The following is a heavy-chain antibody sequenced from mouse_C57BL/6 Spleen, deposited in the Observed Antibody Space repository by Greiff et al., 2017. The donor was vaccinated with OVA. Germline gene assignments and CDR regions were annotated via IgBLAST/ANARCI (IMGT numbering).Heavy chain of an antibody. CDR3: AGMEYYFDY. J-gene: IGHJ2*01. V-gene: IGHV5-17*01. CDR1: GFTFSDYG. Sequence: VTLVESGGGLVKPGGSLKLSCAASGFTFSDYGMHWVRQAPETGLEWVAYISSGRSTIYYADTVKGRFTISRDNAKNTLFLQMTSLRSEDTAMYYCAGMEYYFDYWGQGTTLTVSS. CDR2: ISSGRSTI.